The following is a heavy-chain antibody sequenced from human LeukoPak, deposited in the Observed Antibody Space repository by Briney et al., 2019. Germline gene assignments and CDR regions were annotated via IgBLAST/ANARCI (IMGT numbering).Heavy chain of an antibody. CDR3: ARSMVHADFDY. CDR2: IYYSGST. V-gene: IGHV4-59*01. Sequence: PSETLSLTCTVSGGSISSYYWSWIRQPPGKGLEWIGYIYYSGSTNYNPSLKSRVTISVDTSKNQLSLKLSSVTAADTAVYYCARSMVHADFDYWGQGTLVTVSS. J-gene: IGHJ4*02. D-gene: IGHD1-1*01. CDR1: GGSISSYY.